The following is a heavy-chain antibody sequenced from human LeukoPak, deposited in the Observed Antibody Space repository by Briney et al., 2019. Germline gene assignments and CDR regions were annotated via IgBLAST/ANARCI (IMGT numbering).Heavy chain of an antibody. CDR2: INAGNGNT. D-gene: IGHD4-17*01. CDR3: ARDGVVTTVTILYYFDY. J-gene: IGHJ4*02. CDR1: GYTFTTYP. V-gene: IGHV1-3*01. Sequence: ASVKVSCKPSGYTFTTYPMHWVRQAPGQRLEWMGWINAGNGNTKYSQKFQDRVTITRDTSANTAYMELSSLKSEDTAVYYCARDGVVTTVTILYYFDYWGQGTLVTVSS.